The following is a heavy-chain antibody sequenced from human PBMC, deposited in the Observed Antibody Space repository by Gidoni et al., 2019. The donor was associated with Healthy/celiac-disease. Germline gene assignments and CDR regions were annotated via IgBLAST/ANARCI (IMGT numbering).Heavy chain of an antibody. J-gene: IGHJ5*02. D-gene: IGHD6-13*01. CDR2: ISYSGST. V-gene: IGHV4-39*01. Sequence: QLQLQESGPGLVKPSETLSLTCTVSGGSISSSSYYWGWIRQPPGKGLEWLGSISYSGSTYYNPSLKSRVTISVDTSKNQFSLKLSSVTAADTAVYYCARHSIAAAGDWFDPWGQGTLVTVSS. CDR3: ARHSIAAAGDWFDP. CDR1: GGSISSSSYY.